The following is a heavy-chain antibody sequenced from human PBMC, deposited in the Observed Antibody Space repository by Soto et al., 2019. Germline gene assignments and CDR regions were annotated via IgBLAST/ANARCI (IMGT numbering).Heavy chain of an antibody. Sequence: EVQLVESGGDLVQPGGSLRLSCAASGFTFSTYSMNWVRQAPGKGLEWVSSISTTSSTVNYAGSVKGRFTVSRDNAKNSLYLQMNSLRDGDTAVYYCTNGGTFGASGLFAYWGQGTLVTVSS. D-gene: IGHD3-10*01. CDR3: TNGGTFGASGLFAY. CDR1: GFTFSTYS. CDR2: ISTTSSTV. V-gene: IGHV3-48*02. J-gene: IGHJ4*02.